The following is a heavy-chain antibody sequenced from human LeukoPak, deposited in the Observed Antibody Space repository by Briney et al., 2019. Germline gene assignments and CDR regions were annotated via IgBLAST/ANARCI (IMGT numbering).Heavy chain of an antibody. D-gene: IGHD3-10*01. CDR1: GGSFSGYC. Sequence: SETLSLTCAVYGGSFSGYCWSWIRQPPGKGLEWIGSIYHSGSTYYNPSLKSRVTISVDTSKNQFSLKLSSVTAADTAVYYCASGPMVRGVMGWFDPWGQGTLVTVSS. J-gene: IGHJ5*02. CDR3: ASGPMVRGVMGWFDP. V-gene: IGHV4-34*01. CDR2: IYHSGST.